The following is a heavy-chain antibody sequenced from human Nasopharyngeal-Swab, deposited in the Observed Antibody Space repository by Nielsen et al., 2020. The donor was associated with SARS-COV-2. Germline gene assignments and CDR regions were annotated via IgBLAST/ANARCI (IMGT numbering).Heavy chain of an antibody. D-gene: IGHD4-17*01. J-gene: IGHJ5*02. V-gene: IGHV4-61*01. CDR3: ARVHDCGDYQPSLVYCFDP. Sequence: SETLSLTCTVSGASVSSGRYYWSWIRQTPGKGLEWIGYIYYSGSTNYNPSLKTRVTISVATSKNQFSLKLSSVTAADTAVYYCARVHDCGDYQPSLVYCFDPWGQGTLVTVSS. CDR1: GASVSSGRYY. CDR2: IYYSGST.